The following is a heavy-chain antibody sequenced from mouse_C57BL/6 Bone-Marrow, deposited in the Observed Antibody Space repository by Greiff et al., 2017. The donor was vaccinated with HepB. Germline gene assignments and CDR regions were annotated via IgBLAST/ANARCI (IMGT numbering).Heavy chain of an antibody. CDR1: GYAFSSYW. D-gene: IGHD1-1*01. V-gene: IGHV1-80*01. CDR2: IYPGDGDT. CDR3: ARRVTTVVAKYWYFDV. J-gene: IGHJ1*03. Sequence: QVHVKQSGAELVKPGASVKISCKASGYAFSSYWMNWVKQRPGKGLEWIGQIYPGDGDTNYNGKFKGKATLTADKSSSTAYMQLSSLTSEDSAVYCCARRVTTVVAKYWYFDVWGTGTTVTVSS.